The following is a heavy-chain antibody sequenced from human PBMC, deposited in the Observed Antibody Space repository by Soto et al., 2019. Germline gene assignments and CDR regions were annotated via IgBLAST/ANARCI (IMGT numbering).Heavy chain of an antibody. D-gene: IGHD6-6*01. CDR2: ISQSGST. Sequence: SETLSLTCSLYSGSLSGFYWSWIRQPPGKRLEWIGEISQSGSTNYNPSLRSRVSISVDSSKNQFSLELTSVTAADTAVYYCARAPKVSGSAQTRPDFWGQGALVTVSS. V-gene: IGHV4-34*01. J-gene: IGHJ4*02. CDR3: ARAPKVSGSAQTRPDF. CDR1: SGSLSGFY.